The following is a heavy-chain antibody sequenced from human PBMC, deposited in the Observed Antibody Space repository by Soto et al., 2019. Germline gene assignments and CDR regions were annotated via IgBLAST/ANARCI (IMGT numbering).Heavy chain of an antibody. D-gene: IGHD5-18*01. CDR2: ISAYNGNT. CDR3: ARDRRYSYGYYFDY. Sequence: GASVKVSCKASGYTFTSYGISWVRQAPGQGLEWMGWISAYNGNTNYAQELQGRVTMTTDTSTSTAYMELRSLRSDDTAVYYCARDRRYSYGYYFDYWGQGTLVTVSS. CDR1: GYTFTSYG. J-gene: IGHJ4*02. V-gene: IGHV1-18*01.